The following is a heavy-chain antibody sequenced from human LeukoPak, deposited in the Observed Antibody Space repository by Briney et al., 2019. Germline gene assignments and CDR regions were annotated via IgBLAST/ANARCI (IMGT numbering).Heavy chain of an antibody. CDR1: GGTFSSYA. D-gene: IGHD3-3*01. CDR3: AISYYDFWSGYYGSGSFDNYYYMDV. J-gene: IGHJ6*03. Sequence: SVKVSCKASGGTFSSYAISWVRQAPGQGLEWMGGIIPIFGTANYAQKFQGRVTITADESTSTAYMELSSLKASDTAMYYCAISYYDFWSGYYGSGSFDNYYYMDVWGKGTTVTVSS. V-gene: IGHV1-69*13. CDR2: IIPIFGTA.